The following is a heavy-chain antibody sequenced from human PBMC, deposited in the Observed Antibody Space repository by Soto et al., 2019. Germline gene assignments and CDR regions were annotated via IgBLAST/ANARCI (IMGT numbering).Heavy chain of an antibody. CDR1: GGSISSSNW. CDR3: ARIQGYCSSTSCPKSNWFDP. J-gene: IGHJ5*02. V-gene: IGHV4-4*02. CDR2: IYHSGST. D-gene: IGHD2-2*01. Sequence: PSETLSLTCAVSGGSISSSNWWSWVRQPPGKGLEWIGEIYHSGSTNYNPSLKSRVTISVDKSKNQFSLKLSSVTAADTAVYYCARIQGYCSSTSCPKSNWFDPWGQGTLVTV.